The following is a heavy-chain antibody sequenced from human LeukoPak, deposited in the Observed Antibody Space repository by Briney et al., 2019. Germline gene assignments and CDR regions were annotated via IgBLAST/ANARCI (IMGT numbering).Heavy chain of an antibody. CDR2: IWYDGSYK. CDR3: AKVVQYTASTGTGLDY. CDR1: GFTFSNYG. Sequence: GGSLRLSCAASGFTFSNYGMHWVRQAPGKGLDWVAVIWYDGSYKYYADSVKGRFTISRDNSKNTLYLQMNSLRAEDAAVYYCAKVVQYTASTGTGLDYWGQGTLVTVSS. J-gene: IGHJ4*02. D-gene: IGHD6-13*01. V-gene: IGHV3-33*06.